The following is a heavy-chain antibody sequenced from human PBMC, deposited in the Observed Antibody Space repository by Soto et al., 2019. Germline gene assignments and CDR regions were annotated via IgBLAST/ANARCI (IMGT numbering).Heavy chain of an antibody. CDR3: AKDLALYQIASHYGMDV. CDR2: ISFDGTNT. CDR1: GFNFSTYG. V-gene: IGHV3-30*18. J-gene: IGHJ6*02. D-gene: IGHD2-2*01. Sequence: QVQLVESGGAVVQPGRSLRLSCVASGFNFSTYGIHWVRQAPGKGLEWVAVISFDGTNTFEADSVKGRFTISRDNSRNILYLQMNSLRIEDTAVYYCAKDLALYQIASHYGMDVWGPGTTVTVSS.